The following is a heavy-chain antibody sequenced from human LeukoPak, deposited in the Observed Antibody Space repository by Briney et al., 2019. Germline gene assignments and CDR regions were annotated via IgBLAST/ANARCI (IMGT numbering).Heavy chain of an antibody. J-gene: IGHJ4*02. CDR1: GFAFSSYG. D-gene: IGHD3-22*01. Sequence: GRSLRLSCAASGFAFSSYGMHWVRQAPGKGLEWVAVISYDGSNKYYADSAKGRFTISRDNSKSTLYLQMNSLRAEDTAVYYCAKEHYYDSSGYYPSLDYWGQGTLVTVSS. V-gene: IGHV3-30*18. CDR2: ISYDGSNK. CDR3: AKEHYYDSSGYYPSLDY.